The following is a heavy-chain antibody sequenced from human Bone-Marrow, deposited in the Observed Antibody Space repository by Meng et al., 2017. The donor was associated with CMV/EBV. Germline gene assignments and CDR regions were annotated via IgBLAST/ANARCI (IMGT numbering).Heavy chain of an antibody. CDR1: GGSISSSGYY. CDR3: ARPGYGMDV. CDR2: IYYSGST. Sequence: SETLSLTCTVSGGSISSSGYYWGWIRQPPGKGLEWIGSIYYSGSTYYSPSLKSRVTISVDTSKNQFSLKVNSVTATDTAVYYCARPGYGMDVWGQGTTVTVS. V-gene: IGHV4-39*01. J-gene: IGHJ6*02.